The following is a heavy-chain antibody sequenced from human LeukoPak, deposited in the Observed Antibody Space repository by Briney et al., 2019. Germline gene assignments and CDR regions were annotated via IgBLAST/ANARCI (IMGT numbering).Heavy chain of an antibody. CDR2: INPNSGGT. Sequence: GASVKVSCKAYGGSFSSYDVSWVRQAPGQGLEWMGWINPNSGGTNYAQKFQGRVTMTRDTSISTAYMELSRLRSDDTAVYYCARPMTTVNPFDYWGQGTLVTVSS. J-gene: IGHJ4*02. CDR3: ARPMTTVNPFDY. V-gene: IGHV1-2*02. D-gene: IGHD4-17*01. CDR1: GGSFSSYD.